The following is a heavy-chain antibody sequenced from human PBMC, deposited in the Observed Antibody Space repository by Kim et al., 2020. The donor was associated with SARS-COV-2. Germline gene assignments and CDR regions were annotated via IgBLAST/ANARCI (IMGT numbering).Heavy chain of an antibody. D-gene: IGHD4-17*01. Sequence: GGSLRLSCAASGFTFNKAWMNWVRQAPGKGLEWVGRIKSKTDGGTTDYAAPVKGRITISRDDSKNTLYLQMNSLKTEDTAVHYCTTGDYGAYDIWGQGTMVTVSS. CDR1: GFTFNKAW. J-gene: IGHJ3*02. CDR3: TTGDYGAYDI. CDR2: IKSKTDGGTT. V-gene: IGHV3-15*01.